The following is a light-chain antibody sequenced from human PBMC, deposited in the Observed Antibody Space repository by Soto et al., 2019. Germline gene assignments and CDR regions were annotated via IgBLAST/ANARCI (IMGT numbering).Light chain of an antibody. V-gene: IGKV3-11*01. CDR2: DAS. CDR1: QSVSSY. CDR3: QQRSNWHP. J-gene: IGKJ4*01. Sequence: EIVLTQSPATLSLSPGERATLSCRASQSVSSYLAWYQQKPGQAPRLLIYDASNRATGIPARFSGSGSGTDFTLTISILEPEDFAVYYCQQRSNWHPVGGVTKVEIK.